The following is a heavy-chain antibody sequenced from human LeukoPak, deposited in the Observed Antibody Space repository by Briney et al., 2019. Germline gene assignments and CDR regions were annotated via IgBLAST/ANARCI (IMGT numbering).Heavy chain of an antibody. J-gene: IGHJ4*02. CDR2: INTKSGNP. D-gene: IGHD3-10*01. Sequence: AASVKVSCKASGYIFDRYAMNWVRQAPGQGLEWMGWINTKSGNPTYAQGFTGRFVFSLDTSVSTAYLQIFNLKAEDTAVYYCVRELETMVRGVVVDYWGQGTLVYVSS. CDR1: GYIFDRYA. CDR3: VRELETMVRGVVVDY. V-gene: IGHV7-4-1*01.